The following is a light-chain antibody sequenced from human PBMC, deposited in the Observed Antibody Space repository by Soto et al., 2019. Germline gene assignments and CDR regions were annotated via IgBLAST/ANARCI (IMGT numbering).Light chain of an antibody. J-gene: IGKJ4*01. V-gene: IGKV1-9*01. CDR2: AAS. CDR3: QQLSTYPLT. CDR1: QGISSY. Sequence: IQLTQSPSSLSASVGDRVTITCRASQGISSYLAWYQQKPGKAPKLLIYAASTLQSGVPSRLSGSGSGTDFTLTISSLQPEDVATYYCQQLSTYPLTLSGGTKVDTK.